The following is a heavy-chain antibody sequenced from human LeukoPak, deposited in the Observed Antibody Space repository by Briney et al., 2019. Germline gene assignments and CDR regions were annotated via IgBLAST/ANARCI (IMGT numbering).Heavy chain of an antibody. D-gene: IGHD3-10*01. CDR3: ATGDYGSGSYYNGFDY. CDR2: IIPIFGTA. Sequence: SSVKVSCKASGGTFSSYAISWVRQAPGQGLEWMGGIIPIFGTANYAQKFQGRVTITTDESTSTAYMELSSLRSEDTAVYYCATGDYGSGSYYNGFDYWGQGTLVTVSS. J-gene: IGHJ4*02. CDR1: GGTFSSYA. V-gene: IGHV1-69*05.